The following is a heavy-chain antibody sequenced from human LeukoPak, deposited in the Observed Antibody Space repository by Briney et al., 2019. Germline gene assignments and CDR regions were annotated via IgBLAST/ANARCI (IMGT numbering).Heavy chain of an antibody. CDR3: AKDHPRAAAGVDY. CDR2: ISYDGSNK. D-gene: IGHD6-13*01. Sequence: GGSLRLSCAASGFTFNSFGMHWVRQAPGKGLEWVAVISYDGSNKYYADSVKGRFTISRDNSKNTLYLQMNSLRAEDTAVYYCAKDHPRAAAGVDYWGQGTLVTVSS. V-gene: IGHV3-30*18. CDR1: GFTFNSFG. J-gene: IGHJ4*02.